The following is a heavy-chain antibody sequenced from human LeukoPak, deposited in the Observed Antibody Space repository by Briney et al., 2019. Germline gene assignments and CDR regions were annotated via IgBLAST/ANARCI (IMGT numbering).Heavy chain of an antibody. CDR2: ISYDGSNK. V-gene: IGHV3-30-3*01. D-gene: IGHD4-17*01. Sequence: PGGSLRLSCAASGFTFSSYAMHWVRQAPVKGLEWVAVISYDGSNKYYADSVKGRFTISRDNSKNTLYLQMNSLRAEDTAVYYCARDLYYGDYEYYYGMDVWGQGTTVTVSS. CDR1: GFTFSSYA. J-gene: IGHJ6*02. CDR3: ARDLYYGDYEYYYGMDV.